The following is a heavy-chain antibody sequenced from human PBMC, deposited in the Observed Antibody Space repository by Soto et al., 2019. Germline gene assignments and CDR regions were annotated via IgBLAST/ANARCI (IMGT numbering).Heavy chain of an antibody. CDR2: INAGNGNT. J-gene: IGHJ4*02. V-gene: IGHV1-3*01. CDR1: GYTFTSSA. CDR3: ARDPRYYGSGSYFAFDY. D-gene: IGHD3-10*01. Sequence: QVQLVQSGAEVKKPGASVKVSCKASGYTFTSSAMHWVRQAPGQRLEWMGWINAGNGNTKYSQKFQGSVTITRDTSASTAYMELSSLRSEDTAVYYCARDPRYYGSGSYFAFDYWGQGTLVTVSS.